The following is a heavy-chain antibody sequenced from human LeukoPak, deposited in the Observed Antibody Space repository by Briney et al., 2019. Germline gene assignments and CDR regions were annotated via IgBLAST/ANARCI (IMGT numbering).Heavy chain of an antibody. CDR3: AGNALIYSDGNAYLHN. CDR2: XSSSGTTI. J-gene: IGHJ4*02. Sequence: PGGSLRLSCAASGFTFSDYYMNWIRQTPGKGLXXXXXXSSSGTTIYYADSVKGRFTISRDNAKNSLYLHMNTLRAEDTAVYYCAGNALIYSDGNAYLHNWGQGTLVTVSS. D-gene: IGHD3-22*01. V-gene: IGHV3-11*01. CDR1: GFTFSDYY.